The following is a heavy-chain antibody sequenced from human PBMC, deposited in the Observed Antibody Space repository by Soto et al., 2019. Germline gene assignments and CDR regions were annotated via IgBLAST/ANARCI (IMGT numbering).Heavy chain of an antibody. Sequence: PSETLSLTCAVYGGSFSGYYWSWIRQPPGKGLEWIGEINHSGSTNYNPSLKSRVTISVDTSKNQFSLKLSSVTAADTAVYYCAREKTYYDILTGYYRPRGRYHYYYMDVWGKGTTVTVSS. CDR2: INHSGST. CDR3: AREKTYYDILTGYYRPRGRYHYYYMDV. J-gene: IGHJ6*03. CDR1: GGSFSGYY. V-gene: IGHV4-34*01. D-gene: IGHD3-9*01.